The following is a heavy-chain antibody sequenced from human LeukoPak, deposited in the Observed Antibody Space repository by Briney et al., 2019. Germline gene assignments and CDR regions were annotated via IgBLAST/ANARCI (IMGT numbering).Heavy chain of an antibody. CDR2: ISSDGSNK. J-gene: IGHJ6*02. D-gene: IGHD6-13*01. Sequence: GGSLRLSCAASGFTFRSFGMHWVRQAPGKGLEWVAVISSDGSNKNYADSVKGRFTISRDNAKNSLYLQMNSLRAEDTAVYYCARWEVAAGYGMDVWGQGATVTVSS. V-gene: IGHV3-30*03. CDR1: GFTFRSFG. CDR3: ARWEVAAGYGMDV.